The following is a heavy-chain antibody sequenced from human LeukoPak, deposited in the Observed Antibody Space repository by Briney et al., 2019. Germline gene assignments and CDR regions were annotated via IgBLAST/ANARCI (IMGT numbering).Heavy chain of an antibody. D-gene: IGHD6-19*01. Sequence: PSETLSLTCTVSGDSISSESYFWGWIRQPAGKGLEWIGRIQSTGSTNYNPSLKSRVTISRDTSKNQFSLKVTSVTAADTAVYYCAKGAGPPWFDPWGQGTLVTVSS. CDR3: AKGAGPPWFDP. CDR1: GDSISSESYF. CDR2: IQSTGST. J-gene: IGHJ5*02. V-gene: IGHV4-61*02.